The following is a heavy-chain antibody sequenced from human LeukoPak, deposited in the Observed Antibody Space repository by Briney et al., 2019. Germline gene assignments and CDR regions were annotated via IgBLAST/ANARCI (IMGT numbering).Heavy chain of an antibody. CDR2: VSTSGSYI. Sequence: GGSLRLSCAASGFTFGSYSMNWVRQAPGKGLEWVSFVSTSGSYIYYADSVKGRFTISRDNAKNSLYLQMNSLRAEDTAVYYCASQTPRRPPIAVADYFDYWGQGTLVTVSS. CDR3: ASQTPRRPPIAVADYFDY. CDR1: GFTFGSYS. V-gene: IGHV3-21*01. J-gene: IGHJ4*02. D-gene: IGHD6-19*01.